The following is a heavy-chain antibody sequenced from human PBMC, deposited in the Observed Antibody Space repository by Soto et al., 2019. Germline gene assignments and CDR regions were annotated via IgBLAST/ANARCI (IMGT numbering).Heavy chain of an antibody. V-gene: IGHV4-4*07. CDR3: VRDGTKTLRDWFDP. J-gene: IGHJ5*02. D-gene: IGHD1-1*01. Sequence: XTLSLLCTVSGASLSGFEWSWIRKSAGKGLEWIGRIYATGTTEYNPSLKSRVMMSVDTSKKQFSLKFRSVTAADTAVYYCVRDGTKTLRDWFDPWGQGISGTVS. CDR1: GASLSGFE. CDR2: IYATGTT.